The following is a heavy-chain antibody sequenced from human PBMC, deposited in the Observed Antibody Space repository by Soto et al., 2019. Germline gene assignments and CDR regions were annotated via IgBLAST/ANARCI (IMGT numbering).Heavy chain of an antibody. V-gene: IGHV1-2*02. CDR3: ARDACTGGSCEALDY. Sequence: ASVKVSCKVSGYTFTGYYIHWVRQAPGQGLEWMGWINPNSGDTNFAQKFQGRVTMTRDTSISTAYMELSRLRSDDTAVYYCARDACTGGSCEALDYWGQGTPVTVSS. J-gene: IGHJ4*02. CDR1: GYTFTGYY. D-gene: IGHD2-15*01. CDR2: INPNSGDT.